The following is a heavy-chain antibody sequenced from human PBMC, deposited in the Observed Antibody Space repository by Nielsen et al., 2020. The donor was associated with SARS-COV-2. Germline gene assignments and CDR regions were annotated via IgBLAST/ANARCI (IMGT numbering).Heavy chain of an antibody. CDR2: IYYSGST. V-gene: IGHV4-39*01. D-gene: IGHD3-22*01. CDR1: GGSISSSSYY. CDR3: ARHPYYYDSSQAFDI. J-gene: IGHJ3*02. Sequence: GSLRLSCTVSGGSISSSSYYWGWIRQPPGKGLEWIGSIYYSGSTYYNPSLKSRVTISVDTSKNQFSLKLSSVTAADTAVYYGARHPYYYDSSQAFDIWGQGTMVTVSS.